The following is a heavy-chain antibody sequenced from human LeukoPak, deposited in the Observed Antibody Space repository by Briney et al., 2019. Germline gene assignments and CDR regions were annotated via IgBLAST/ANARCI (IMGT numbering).Heavy chain of an antibody. CDR2: INHSGST. D-gene: IGHD2-15*01. CDR3: ASGRAAPPYYYYYYMDV. J-gene: IGHJ6*03. CDR1: GGSFSGYY. Sequence: PSETLSLTCAVYGGSFSGYYWSWIRQPPGKGLEWIGEINHSGSTNYNPSLKSRVTISVDTSKNQFSLKLSSVTAADTAVYYCASGRAAPPYYYYYYMDVWGQGTLVTVSS. V-gene: IGHV4-34*01.